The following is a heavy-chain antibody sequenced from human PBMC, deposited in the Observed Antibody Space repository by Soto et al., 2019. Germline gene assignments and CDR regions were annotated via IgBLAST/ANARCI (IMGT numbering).Heavy chain of an antibody. Sequence: ASVKVSCKASGYTFTTYAIHWVRQAPGQRLEWMGWINAGNGDTKYSQKFQGRVTITRDKSARTAYMELSSLRSEDTAVYYCARDLGVVVIDYWGQGTLVTVSS. CDR2: INAGNGDT. CDR1: GYTFTTYA. V-gene: IGHV1-3*01. CDR3: ARDLGVVVIDY. D-gene: IGHD3-22*01. J-gene: IGHJ4*02.